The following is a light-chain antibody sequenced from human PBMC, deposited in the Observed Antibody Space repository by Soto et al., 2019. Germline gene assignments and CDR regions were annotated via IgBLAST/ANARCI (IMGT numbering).Light chain of an antibody. J-gene: IGKJ3*01. V-gene: IGKV1-9*01. Sequence: DIQLTQSPSFLSASVGDRVTITCRASQGISSYLAWYQQKPGKAPKLLIYAASTLQSGVPSRFSGSGSGTESTLSISRLQPEHFATYYCQHLSSYPPTFGPGTKVDIK. CDR1: QGISSY. CDR3: QHLSSYPPT. CDR2: AAS.